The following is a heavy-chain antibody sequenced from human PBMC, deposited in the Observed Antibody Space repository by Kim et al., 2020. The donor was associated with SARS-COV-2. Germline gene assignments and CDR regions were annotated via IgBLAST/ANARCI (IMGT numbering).Heavy chain of an antibody. CDR3: ARDYYRSYYYYGMDV. V-gene: IGHV3-7*03. J-gene: IGHJ6*02. D-gene: IGHD3-10*01. Sequence: DSVKGRYTIARDNAKNSLYLQMNSLRAEDTAVYYCARDYYRSYYYYGMDVWGQGTTVTVSS.